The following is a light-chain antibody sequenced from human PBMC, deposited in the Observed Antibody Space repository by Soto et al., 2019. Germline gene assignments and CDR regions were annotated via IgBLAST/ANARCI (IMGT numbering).Light chain of an antibody. CDR1: SSDVGSYNL. J-gene: IGLJ2*01. Sequence: QSALTQPASVSGSPGQSITISCTGTSSDVGSYNLVSWYQQHPGKAPKLMMYEGSKRPSGVSIRFSGSKSSNTASLTISRLQADDEADYYCCSYAGSSNVVFGGGTQLTVL. CDR2: EGS. CDR3: CSYAGSSNVV. V-gene: IGLV2-23*01.